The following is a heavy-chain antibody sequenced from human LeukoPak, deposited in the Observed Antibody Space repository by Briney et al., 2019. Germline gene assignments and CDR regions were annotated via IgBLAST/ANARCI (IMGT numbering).Heavy chain of an antibody. CDR1: GFSFRTHS. CDR2: ISGSTFII. CDR3: ARDPNNWFDP. Sequence: GGSLRLSCAASGFSFRTHSMNWVRQAPGKGLEWISYISGSTFIIYYADSVKGRFSVSRDNAKDSLYLQMNSLRAEDTAVYYCARDPNNWFDPWGQGTLVTVSS. V-gene: IGHV3-48*04. J-gene: IGHJ5*02.